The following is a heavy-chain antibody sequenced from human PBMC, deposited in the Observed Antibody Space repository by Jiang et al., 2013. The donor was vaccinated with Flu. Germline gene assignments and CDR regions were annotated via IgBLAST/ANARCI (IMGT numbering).Heavy chain of an antibody. CDR3: ARNYYYGSGSYPLALHYYGMDV. CDR2: STTVGGT. D-gene: IGHD3-10*01. Sequence: SWIRQPPREGTWSGLAISTTVGGTNYNPSLKSRVTISVDTSKNQFSLNLTSVTAADTAVYYCARNYYYGSGSYPLALHYYGMDVWGQGTTVTVSS. V-gene: IGHV4-59*01. J-gene: IGHJ6*01.